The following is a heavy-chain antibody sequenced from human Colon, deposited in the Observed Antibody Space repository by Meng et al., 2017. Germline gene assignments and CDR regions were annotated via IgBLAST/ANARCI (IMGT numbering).Heavy chain of an antibody. J-gene: IGHJ5*01. D-gene: IGHD2-2*01. CDR1: GYTFPSSD. Sequence: QVQLVQSGAEVRKPGGSVKVTCKASGYTFPSSDINWVRQATGRGLEWLGWMNPNNGNTGSAQKFQGRVSMTRDTSIGTAYMELSGLTSEDTAVHYCARTAMLDSWGQGTLVTVSS. CDR2: MNPNNGNT. V-gene: IGHV1-8*01. CDR3: ARTAMLDS.